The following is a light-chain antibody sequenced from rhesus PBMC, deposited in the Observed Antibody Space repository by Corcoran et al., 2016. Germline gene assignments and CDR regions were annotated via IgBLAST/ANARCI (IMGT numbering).Light chain of an antibody. CDR1: QGISRY. J-gene: IGKJ1*01. CDR2: AAV. V-gene: IGKV1-28*03. Sequence: DIQMTQSPSSLSASVGDTVHITCRASQGISRYLNWFQLKPGKAPNLLIDAAVILESGVPSRFSGSGSGTDFTLTISSLQPEDFAVYYCLQHNSYPRTFGQGTKVEIK. CDR3: LQHNSYPRT.